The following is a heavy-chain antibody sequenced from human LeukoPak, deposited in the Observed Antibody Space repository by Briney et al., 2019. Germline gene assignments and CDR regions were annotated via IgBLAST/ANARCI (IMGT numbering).Heavy chain of an antibody. Sequence: GGSLRLSCAASGFTFSSYSMSWVPQAPGKGLVWVSLISCSGDNTYYADSVKGRFTISRDNSKNTLYLQMHSLRAEDTAVFYCAKEPRHCGGDCFSLLDYWGQGTLVTVSS. V-gene: IGHV3-23*01. CDR3: AKEPRHCGGDCFSLLDY. CDR1: GFTFSSYS. J-gene: IGHJ4*02. CDR2: ISCSGDNT. D-gene: IGHD2-21*02.